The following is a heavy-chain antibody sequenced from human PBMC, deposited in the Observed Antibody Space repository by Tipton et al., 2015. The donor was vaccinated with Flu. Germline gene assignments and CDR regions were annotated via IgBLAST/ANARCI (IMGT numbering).Heavy chain of an antibody. J-gene: IGHJ5*02. D-gene: IGHD4-11*01. CDR3: ARRDYSNYVSEPKNWFDP. CDR1: GGSIRSASYY. CDR2: VFHSGNT. V-gene: IGHV4-39*07. Sequence: TLSLTCTVSGGSIRSASYYWSWIRQPPGKGLEWIGNVFHSGNTYHNPSLKSRATISVDTSKNQFSLKLSSVTAADTAVYFCARRDYSNYVSEPKNWFDPWGQGALVTVSS.